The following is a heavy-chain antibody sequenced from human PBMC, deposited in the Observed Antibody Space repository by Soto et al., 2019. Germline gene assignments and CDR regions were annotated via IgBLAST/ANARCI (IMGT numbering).Heavy chain of an antibody. D-gene: IGHD2-2*01. CDR2: INHSGST. V-gene: IGHV4-34*01. CDR1: GGSFSGYY. CDR3: ARGQTVPAAIDY. J-gene: IGHJ4*02. Sequence: SETLSLTCAVYGGSFSGYYWSWIRQPPGKGLEWIGEINHSGSTNYNPSLKSRVTISVDTSKNQFSLKLSSVTAADTAVYYCARGQTVPAAIDYWGQGTLVTVSS.